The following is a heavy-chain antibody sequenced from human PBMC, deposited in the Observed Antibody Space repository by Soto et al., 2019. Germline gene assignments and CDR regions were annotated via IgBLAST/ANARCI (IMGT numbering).Heavy chain of an antibody. CDR1: GGSFSGYY. CDR3: ARARLILPGVVVPAATYYFDY. V-gene: IGHV4-34*01. Sequence: QVQLQQWGAGLLKPSETLSLTCAVYGGSFSGYYWSWIRQPPGKGLEWIGEINHSGSTNYNPSLKSRVTISVDTSKNQFSLKLSSVTAADTAVYYCARARLILPGVVVPAATYYFDYWGQGTLVTVSS. J-gene: IGHJ4*02. D-gene: IGHD2-2*01. CDR2: INHSGST.